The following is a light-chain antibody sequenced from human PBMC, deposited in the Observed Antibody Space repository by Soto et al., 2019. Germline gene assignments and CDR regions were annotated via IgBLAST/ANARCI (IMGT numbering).Light chain of an antibody. J-gene: IGKJ3*01. CDR2: GAS. V-gene: IGKV1-9*01. Sequence: QLTQSPSSLSASVGDRVTITCRASQDVSRDLAWYQQKAGKAPKLLIYGASTLQSGVPSRFSGFGSGTEFTLTSSSLQPEDCATYHCQQLQSTPFTFGPGT. CDR1: QDVSRD. CDR3: QQLQSTPFT.